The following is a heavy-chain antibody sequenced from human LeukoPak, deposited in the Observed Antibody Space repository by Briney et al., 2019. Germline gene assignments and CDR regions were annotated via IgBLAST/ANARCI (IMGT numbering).Heavy chain of an antibody. CDR2: INPSGGGT. CDR3: ARALRSYSSEDY. CDR1: GYTFTSYY. V-gene: IGHV1-46*01. D-gene: IGHD3-22*01. Sequence: ASVKVSCTASGYTFTSYYMHWVRQAPGQGLEWMGIINPSGGGTSYAQKFQGRVTMTRDASTNTVNMELSRLRSEDTAVYYCARALRSYSSEDYWGQGTLVTVSS. J-gene: IGHJ4*02.